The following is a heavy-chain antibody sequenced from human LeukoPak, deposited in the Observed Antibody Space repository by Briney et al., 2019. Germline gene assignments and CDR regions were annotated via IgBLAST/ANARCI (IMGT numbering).Heavy chain of an antibody. Sequence: SETLSLTCAVSGGSISSSNWWSWVRQPPGKGLEWIGKIYHSGSTNYNPSLKSRVTISVDKSKNQFSLKLSSVTAADTAVYYCASHRYCSGGSCSDYWGQGTLVTVSS. V-gene: IGHV4-4*02. CDR3: ASHRYCSGGSCSDY. J-gene: IGHJ4*02. D-gene: IGHD2-15*01. CDR1: GGSISSSNW. CDR2: IYHSGST.